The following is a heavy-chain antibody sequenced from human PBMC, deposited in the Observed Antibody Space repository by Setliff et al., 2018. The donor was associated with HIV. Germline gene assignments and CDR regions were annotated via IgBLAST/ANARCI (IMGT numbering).Heavy chain of an antibody. Sequence: ASVKVSCKASGYTFTSYGISWVRQAPGQGLEWMGWIGTQNGNTNYAQKFQGRVTMTTDTSTNTAYMELSSLTSDDTAVYYCAREGLWFGDRGFYMDVWGKGTAVTVSS. CDR3: AREGLWFGDRGFYMDV. D-gene: IGHD3-10*01. J-gene: IGHJ6*04. CDR1: GYTFTSYG. V-gene: IGHV1-18*01. CDR2: IGTQNGNT.